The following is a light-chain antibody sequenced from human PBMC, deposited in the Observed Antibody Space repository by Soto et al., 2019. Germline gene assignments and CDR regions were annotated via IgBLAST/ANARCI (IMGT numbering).Light chain of an antibody. CDR1: SSNIGSHT. CDR2: DND. CDR3: ATWDDSLNGWV. V-gene: IGLV1-44*01. J-gene: IGLJ3*02. Sequence: QSVLTQSPSASGTPGQRVTISCSGSSSNIGSHTVNWYQHLPGTAPKLLIYDNDQGPSGVPDRFSGSKSGTSASLAISGLQSEDEADYYCATWDDSLNGWVFGGETKLTVL.